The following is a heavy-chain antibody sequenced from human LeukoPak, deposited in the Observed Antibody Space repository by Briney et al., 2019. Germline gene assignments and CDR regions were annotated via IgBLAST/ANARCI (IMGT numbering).Heavy chain of an antibody. CDR3: ARHIVGATTFAFDI. D-gene: IGHD1-26*01. V-gene: IGHV4-4*07. CDR2: IYTSGGT. J-gene: IGHJ3*02. CDR1: GGSISSYY. Sequence: SETLSLTCTVSGGSISSYYWSWIRQPAGKGLEWIGRIYTSGGTNYNPSLKSRVTMSVDTSKNQFSLKLSSVTAADTAVYYCARHIVGATTFAFDIWGQGTMVTVSS.